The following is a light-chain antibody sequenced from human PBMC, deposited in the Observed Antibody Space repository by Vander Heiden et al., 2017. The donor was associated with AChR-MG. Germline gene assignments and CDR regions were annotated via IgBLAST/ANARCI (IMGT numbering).Light chain of an antibody. V-gene: IGLV2-14*03. CDR2: DVS. Sequence: QSALTQPASGSGSPGQAITISCPGTSSDVGGYNFVYRLPEHPVKAPKFVIDDVSIRPSVVSNRCSGSKSGNTASLTISGLQAEDEADYYCSSYSSTYTRVFGGGTQLTVL. J-gene: IGLJ3*02. CDR1: SSDVGGYNF. CDR3: SSYSSTYTRV.